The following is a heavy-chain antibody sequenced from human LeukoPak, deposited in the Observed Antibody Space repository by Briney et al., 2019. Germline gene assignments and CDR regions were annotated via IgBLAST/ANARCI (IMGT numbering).Heavy chain of an antibody. CDR1: GFTFSSYW. V-gene: IGHV3-7*04. Sequence: GGSLRLSCATSGFTFSSYWMSWVRQAPGKGLEWVAYINQDGSEKNYADSVKGRFTISRDNAKNSLYLQMNSLRAEDTAVYYCARVAYCAGDCHHMDSWGQGTLVTVSS. CDR2: INQDGSEK. D-gene: IGHD2-21*02. J-gene: IGHJ4*02. CDR3: ARVAYCAGDCHHMDS.